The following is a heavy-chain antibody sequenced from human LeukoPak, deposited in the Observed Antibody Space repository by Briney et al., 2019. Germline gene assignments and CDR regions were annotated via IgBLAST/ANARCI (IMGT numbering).Heavy chain of an antibody. CDR1: GGSISSGGYY. CDR2: IYYSGST. J-gene: IGHJ4*02. V-gene: IGHV4-31*03. Sequence: PSETLSLTCTVSGGSISSGGYYWSWIRQHPGKGLEWIGYIYYSGSTYYNPSLKSRVTISVDTSKNQFSLKLSSVTAADTAVYFCARDPPSMVRGVTQDYWGQGTLVIVSS. CDR3: ARDPPSMVRGVTQDY. D-gene: IGHD3-10*01.